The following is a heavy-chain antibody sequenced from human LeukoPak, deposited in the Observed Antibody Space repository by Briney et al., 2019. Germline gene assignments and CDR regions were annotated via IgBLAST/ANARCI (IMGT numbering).Heavy chain of an antibody. CDR1: GGSFSGYY. CDR2: INHSGST. Sequence: PSETLSLTCAVYGGSFSGYYWSWIRQPPGKGLEWIGEINHSGSTNYNPSLKSRVTISVDTSKNQFSLKLSSVTAADTAVYYCARFPLIAAAGAFDYWGQGTLVTVSS. J-gene: IGHJ4*02. CDR3: ARFPLIAAAGAFDY. D-gene: IGHD6-13*01. V-gene: IGHV4-34*01.